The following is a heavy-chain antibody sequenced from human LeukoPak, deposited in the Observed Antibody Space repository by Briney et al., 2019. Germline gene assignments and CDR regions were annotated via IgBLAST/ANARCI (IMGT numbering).Heavy chain of an antibody. D-gene: IGHD6-13*01. CDR2: IIPIVGTT. CDR3: ARGTSSSPHYYYGMDV. Sequence: ASVTVSCKASGGTFSSYAFSWVRQAPGQGLEWMGGIIPIVGTTNYAQMFQGRVTITADESTSTAYMELSSLRSEDTAVYYCARGTSSSPHYYYGMDVWGQGTTVTVSS. CDR1: GGTFSSYA. J-gene: IGHJ6*02. V-gene: IGHV1-69*13.